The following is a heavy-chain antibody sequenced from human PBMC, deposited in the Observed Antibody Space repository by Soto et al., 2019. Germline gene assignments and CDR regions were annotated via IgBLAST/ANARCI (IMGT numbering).Heavy chain of an antibody. J-gene: IGHJ3*01. V-gene: IGHV3-53*01. CDR3: ATWHEREHPYDV. D-gene: IGHD1-26*01. CDR1: GLTVSGKKY. Sequence: PGGSLRLSCAAFGLTVSGKKYVAWVRQAPGKGLEWVSALYDVDGSFYADSVKGRFTTSSDSSKTTVYLQMNGLRPDDTAVYYCATWHEREHPYDVWGQGTTVTVSS. CDR2: LYDVDGS.